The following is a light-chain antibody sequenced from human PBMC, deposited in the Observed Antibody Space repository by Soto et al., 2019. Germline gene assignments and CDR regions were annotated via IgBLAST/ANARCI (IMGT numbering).Light chain of an antibody. CDR1: QTISSW. CDR3: QQYDNLPFT. J-gene: IGKJ4*01. V-gene: IGKV1-5*03. CDR2: KAS. Sequence: DIQMTQSPATLSASVGDRVTITCRASQTISSWLAWYQQKPGKAPKLLIYKASTLKSGVPSRFSGSGSGTDFTFTISSLQPEDIATYYCQQYDNLPFTFGGGTKVDIK.